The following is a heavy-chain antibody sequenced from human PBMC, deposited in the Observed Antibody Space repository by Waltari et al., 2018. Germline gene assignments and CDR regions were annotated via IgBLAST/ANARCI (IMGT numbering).Heavy chain of an antibody. J-gene: IGHJ4*02. CDR2: IGSSDNTI. Sequence: EVQLVESGGGLVQPGGSLSLSCAASGFTFSSYEMNWVRQAQGKGLEWVSYIGSSDNTIYYADSVKGRFTISRDNAKNSLYLQMNSLRVEDTAVYYCAREAVDSDLPDYWGQGTLVTVSS. CDR1: GFTFSSYE. D-gene: IGHD5-12*01. CDR3: AREAVDSDLPDY. V-gene: IGHV3-48*03.